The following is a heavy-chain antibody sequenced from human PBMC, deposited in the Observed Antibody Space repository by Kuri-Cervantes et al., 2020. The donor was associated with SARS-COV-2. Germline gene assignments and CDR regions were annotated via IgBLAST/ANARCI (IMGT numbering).Heavy chain of an antibody. V-gene: IGHV3-30-3*01. CDR1: GFTFSSYA. Sequence: LSLTCAASGFTFSSYAMHWVRQAPGKGLEWVAVISYDGSNKYYADSVKGRFTISRDNSKNTLYLQMNSLRAEDTAVYYCARANGDYQIEIDYYYYYMDVWGKGTTVTVSS. CDR2: ISYDGSNK. CDR3: ARANGDYQIEIDYYYYYMDV. J-gene: IGHJ6*03. D-gene: IGHD4-17*01.